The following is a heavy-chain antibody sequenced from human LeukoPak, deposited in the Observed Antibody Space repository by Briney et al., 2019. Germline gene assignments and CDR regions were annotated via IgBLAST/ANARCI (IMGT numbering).Heavy chain of an antibody. CDR1: GYTFTGYY. J-gene: IGHJ4*02. D-gene: IGHD5-24*01. V-gene: IGHV1-2*02. CDR3: ARAWNRRDGYNGGY. Sequence: GASVKVSCKASGYTFTGYYMHWVRQAPGQGLEWMGWINPNSGGTNYAQKFQGRVTMTRDTSISTAYMELSRLRSDDTAVYYCARAWNRRDGYNGGYWGQGTLVTVSS. CDR2: INPNSGGT.